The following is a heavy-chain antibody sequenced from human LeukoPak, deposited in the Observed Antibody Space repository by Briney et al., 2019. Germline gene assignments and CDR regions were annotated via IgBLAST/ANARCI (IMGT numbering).Heavy chain of an antibody. CDR2: IYYSGST. Sequence: KPSETLSLTCTVTGGSISSYYWSWIRQPPGKRLEWIGHIYYSGSTNYNPSLKSRVTISVDTSKNQFSLKPSSVTAADTAVYYCASRSSIWSGYQDTLYYFDSWGQGTLVTVSS. CDR3: ASRSSIWSGYQDTLYYFDS. CDR1: GGSISSYY. J-gene: IGHJ4*02. D-gene: IGHD3-3*01. V-gene: IGHV4-59*01.